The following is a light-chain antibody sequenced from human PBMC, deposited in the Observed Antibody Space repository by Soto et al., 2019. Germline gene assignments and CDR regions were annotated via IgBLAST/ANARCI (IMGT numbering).Light chain of an antibody. CDR2: GAS. V-gene: IGKV3-20*01. Sequence: EIVLTQCPGTLSLSPGERATLSCRASQSVSNNYLAWYQQKPGQAPRLLIYGASNRATGIPDRFSGSGSGTDFTLTISRLEPEDFAVYYCQQYTAWPLTFGQGTKVDIK. CDR1: QSVSNNY. J-gene: IGKJ1*01. CDR3: QQYTAWPLT.